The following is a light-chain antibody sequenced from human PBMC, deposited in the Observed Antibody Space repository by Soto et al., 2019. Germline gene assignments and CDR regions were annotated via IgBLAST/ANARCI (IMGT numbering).Light chain of an antibody. V-gene: IGKV1-6*01. J-gene: IGKJ1*01. CDR1: QGIGNA. CDR2: GAS. CDR3: LQDINYPWT. Sequence: AIQMTQSPSSLSASVGDRVTISCRASQGIGNALGWYQRKPGKPPKVLIYGASNLQSGVPPRFSGSGSGTDFTLAISSLQPEGSATYYCLQDINYPWTFGQGTKVEIK.